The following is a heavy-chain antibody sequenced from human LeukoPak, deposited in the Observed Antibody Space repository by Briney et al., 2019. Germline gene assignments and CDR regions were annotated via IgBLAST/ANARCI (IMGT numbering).Heavy chain of an antibody. CDR1: GFTFSSYW. CDR2: IKQDGSEK. V-gene: IGHV3-7*01. CDR3: ARRTNWGFMGGAFDI. D-gene: IGHD7-27*01. J-gene: IGHJ3*02. Sequence: PGGSLRLSCAASGFTFSSYWMSWVRQAPGKGLEWVANIKQDGSEKYYVDSVKGRFTISRDNAKNSLYLQMNSLRAEDTAVYYCARRTNWGFMGGAFDIWGQGTMVTVSS.